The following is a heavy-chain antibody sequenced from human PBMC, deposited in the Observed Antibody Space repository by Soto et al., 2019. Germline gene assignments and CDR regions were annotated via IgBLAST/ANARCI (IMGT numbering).Heavy chain of an antibody. V-gene: IGHV1-2*04. J-gene: IGHJ6*02. Sequence: ASVKVSCKASGYTFTGYYMHWVRQAPGQGLEWLGWINPNSGGTNYAQKFQGWVTMTRDTSISTAYMELSRLRSDDTAVYYCARDYSAARPLNYYYYYGMDVWGQGTTVTVSS. CDR1: GYTFTGYY. CDR3: ARDYSAARPLNYYYYYGMDV. D-gene: IGHD6-6*01. CDR2: INPNSGGT.